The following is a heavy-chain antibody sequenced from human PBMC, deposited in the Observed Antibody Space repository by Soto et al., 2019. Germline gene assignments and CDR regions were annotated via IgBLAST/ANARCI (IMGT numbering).Heavy chain of an antibody. J-gene: IGHJ6*02. D-gene: IGHD2-21*02. V-gene: IGHV2-5*02. CDR1: GFSLNTGGLG. CDR2: IYWDDDK. CDR3: TPSLWGGDCLRSYSSHYYCGMDV. Sequence: QITLKESGPTLVKPTQTLTLTCTFSGFSLNTGGLGVGWSRQPPGKALELLALIYWDDDKRYSPSLKHRLSITKDYSNSHLVLTMPNMDPVDTATYYYTPSLWGGDCLRSYSSHYYCGMDVGGQGTTVTVSS.